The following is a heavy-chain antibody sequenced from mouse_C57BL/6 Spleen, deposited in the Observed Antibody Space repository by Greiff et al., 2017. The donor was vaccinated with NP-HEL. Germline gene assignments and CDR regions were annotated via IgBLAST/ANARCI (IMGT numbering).Heavy chain of an antibody. V-gene: IGHV5-17*01. J-gene: IGHJ3*01. CDR2: ISSGSSTI. D-gene: IGHD1-1*01. CDR3: ARTIYYYGSSPFAY. Sequence: EVKVVESGRGLVKPGGSLKLSCAASGFTFSDYGMHWVRQAPEKGLEWVAYISSGSSTIYYADTVKGRFTISRDNAKNTLFLQMTSLRSEDTAMYYCARTIYYYGSSPFAYWGQGTLVTVSA. CDR1: GFTFSDYG.